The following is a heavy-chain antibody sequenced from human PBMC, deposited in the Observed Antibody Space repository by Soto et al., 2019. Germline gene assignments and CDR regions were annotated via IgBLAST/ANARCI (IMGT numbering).Heavy chain of an antibody. J-gene: IGHJ5*02. CDR1: GGSISSGDYY. V-gene: IGHV4-30-4*01. D-gene: IGHD2-15*01. Sequence: SETQCLSCTVSGGSISSGDYYWSWIRQPPGQGLEWIGYIYYSGSTYYNPSLKSRVTISVDTSKNQFSLKLSSVTAADTAVYYCARDVGVVVAATPSWFDPWGQGTLVTVSS. CDR3: ARDVGVVVAATPSWFDP. CDR2: IYYSGST.